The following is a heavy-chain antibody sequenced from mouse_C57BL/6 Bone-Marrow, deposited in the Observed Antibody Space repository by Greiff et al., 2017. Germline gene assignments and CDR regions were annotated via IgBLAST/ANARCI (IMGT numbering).Heavy chain of an antibody. V-gene: IGHV1-55*01. CDR1: GYTFTSYW. CDR2: IYPGSGST. D-gene: IGHD1-1*01. CDR3: ARSYYGSSLRFAY. J-gene: IGHJ3*01. Sequence: QVQLQQPGAELVKPGASVKMSCKASGYTFTSYWITWVKQRPGQGLEWIGDIYPGSGSTNYNEKFKSKATLTVDTSSSTAYMQLSSLTSEDSAVYYCARSYYGSSLRFAYWGQGTPVTVSA.